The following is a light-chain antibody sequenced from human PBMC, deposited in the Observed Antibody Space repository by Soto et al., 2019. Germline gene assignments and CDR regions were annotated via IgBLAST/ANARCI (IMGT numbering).Light chain of an antibody. J-gene: IGLJ1*01. CDR3: QSYDSSLIVAKV. CDR2: ANS. CDR1: SSNLGAGYD. Sequence: QSVLAQPPSVSGAPGQRVTISCSGGSSNLGAGYDVQWYQQFPGTAPKLLIYANSARPSGVPDRFSGSKSGTSASLAITGLQAEDEADYYCQSYDSSLIVAKVFGNGKKVTV. V-gene: IGLV1-40*01.